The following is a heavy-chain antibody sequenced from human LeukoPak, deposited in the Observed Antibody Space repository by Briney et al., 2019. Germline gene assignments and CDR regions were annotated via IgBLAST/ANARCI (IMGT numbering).Heavy chain of an antibody. J-gene: IGHJ4*02. D-gene: IGHD2-2*01. CDR1: GFPFSNNP. V-gene: IGHV3-48*01. Sequence: GGSLRLSCVVSGFPFSNNPMNWVRQAPGKGLEWVSYISTAIITTYYAESVKGRFTISRDNAKNSLYLQMNSLRVEDTAVYYCARDGGKGYEIDYWGQRTLGTVSS. CDR2: ISTAIITT. CDR3: ARDGGKGYEIDY.